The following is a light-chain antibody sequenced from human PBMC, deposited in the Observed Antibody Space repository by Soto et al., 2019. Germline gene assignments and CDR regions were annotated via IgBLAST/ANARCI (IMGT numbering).Light chain of an antibody. V-gene: IGKV1-39*01. CDR3: QQSYSTPIS. CDR2: DAS. Sequence: QMTQSPSSLSASVGDRVTITCRASQTISTYLNWYQQKPGKAPRLLIYDASSLLSGVPSRFSGSGSGTDFTLTISSLQPEDFATYYCQQSYSTPISFGQGTRLEIK. CDR1: QTISTY. J-gene: IGKJ5*01.